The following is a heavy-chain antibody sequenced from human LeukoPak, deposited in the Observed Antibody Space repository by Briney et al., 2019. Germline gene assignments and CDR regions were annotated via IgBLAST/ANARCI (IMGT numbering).Heavy chain of an antibody. Sequence: GGSLRLSCAVSGFTFTDYWMNWVRQAPGKGLEWVASIRQDGGEKYYVDSVKGRFTVSRDNTKNSLYLQMSALRAEDTAIYYCARDGTAAGLYFDLWGQGTLVTVSS. CDR1: GFTFTDYW. V-gene: IGHV3-7*01. J-gene: IGHJ4*01. CDR2: IRQDGGEK. D-gene: IGHD6-13*01. CDR3: ARDGTAAGLYFDL.